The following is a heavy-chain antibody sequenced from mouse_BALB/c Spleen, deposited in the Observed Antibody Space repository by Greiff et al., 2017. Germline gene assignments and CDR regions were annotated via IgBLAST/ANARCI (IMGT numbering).Heavy chain of an antibody. CDR2: ILPGSGST. Sequence: QVQLQQSGAELMKPGASVKISCKATGYTFSSYWIEWVKQRPGHGLEWIGEILPGSGSTNYNEKFKGKATFTADTSSNTAYMQLSSLTSEDSAVYYCARTARALYYYAMDYWGQGTSVTVSS. D-gene: IGHD3-2*01. V-gene: IGHV1-9*01. J-gene: IGHJ4*01. CDR1: GYTFSSYW. CDR3: ARTARALYYYAMDY.